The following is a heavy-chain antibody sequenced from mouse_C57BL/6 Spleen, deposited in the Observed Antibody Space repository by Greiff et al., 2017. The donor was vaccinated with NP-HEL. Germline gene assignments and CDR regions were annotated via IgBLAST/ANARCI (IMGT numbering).Heavy chain of an antibody. V-gene: IGHV1-59*01. J-gene: IGHJ1*03. Sequence: QVQLQQPGAELVRPGTSVKLSCKASGYTFTSYWMHWVKQRPGQGLEWIGVIDPSDSYTNYNQKFKGKATLTVDTSSSTAYMQLSSLTSEDSAVYYCATYGSSYDWYFDVWGTGTTVTVSS. CDR2: IDPSDSYT. D-gene: IGHD1-1*01. CDR1: GYTFTSYW. CDR3: ATYGSSYDWYFDV.